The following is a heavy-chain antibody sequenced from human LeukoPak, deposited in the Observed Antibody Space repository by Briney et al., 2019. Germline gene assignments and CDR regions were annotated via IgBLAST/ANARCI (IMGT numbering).Heavy chain of an antibody. V-gene: IGHV1-69*02. J-gene: IGHJ4*02. CDR1: GGTFSSYT. CDR3: ASAPGTRFDY. D-gene: IGHD1-14*01. Sequence: SVKVSCKASGGTFSSYTISWVRQAPGQGLEWMGRIIPILGIANYAQKFQGRVTITADKSASTAYMELSSLRSEYTAVYFCASAPGTRFDYWGQGTLVTVSS. CDR2: IIPILGIA.